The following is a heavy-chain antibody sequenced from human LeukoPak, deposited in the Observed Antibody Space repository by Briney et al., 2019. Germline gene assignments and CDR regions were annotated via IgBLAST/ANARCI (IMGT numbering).Heavy chain of an antibody. J-gene: IGHJ4*02. D-gene: IGHD3-16*02. CDR1: GASISSYY. V-gene: IGHV4-4*07. CDR2: IYTSGST. CDR3: ARGYDYVWRSYRSGYFDY. Sequence: PSETLSLTCTVSGASISSYYWSWPRQPAGKGLGWIGRIYTSGSTNYNPSLKSRVTMSVDTSKNQFSLKLSSVTAADTAVYYCARGYDYVWRSYRSGYFDYWGQGTLVTVSS.